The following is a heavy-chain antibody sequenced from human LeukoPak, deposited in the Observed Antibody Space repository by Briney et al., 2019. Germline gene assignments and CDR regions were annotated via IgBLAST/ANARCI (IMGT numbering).Heavy chain of an antibody. V-gene: IGHV3-66*01. CDR1: GFTVSSNY. CDR3: ARDQGYSRAFDI. Sequence: GGSLRLSCAASGFTVSSNYMNWVRQAPGKGLEWVSVIYSGGSTYYADSVKGRFTISRDNSKNTLYFQMNSLRAEDTAVYYCARDQGYSRAFDIWGQGTMDTVSS. J-gene: IGHJ3*02. D-gene: IGHD2-21*01. CDR2: IYSGGST.